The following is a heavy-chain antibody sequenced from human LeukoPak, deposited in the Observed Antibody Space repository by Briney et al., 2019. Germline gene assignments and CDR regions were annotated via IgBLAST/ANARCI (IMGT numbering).Heavy chain of an antibody. CDR2: ISAYNGNT. CDR3: ARDLAGLWYFDY. Sequence: ASVKVSCKASGYTFTSYGISWVRQAPGQGLEWMGWISAYNGNTNYAQKLQGRVTMTTDTSTSTAYMELSSLRSEDTAVYYCARDLAGLWYFDYWGQGTLVTVSS. J-gene: IGHJ4*02. D-gene: IGHD2-21*01. V-gene: IGHV1-18*01. CDR1: GYTFTSYG.